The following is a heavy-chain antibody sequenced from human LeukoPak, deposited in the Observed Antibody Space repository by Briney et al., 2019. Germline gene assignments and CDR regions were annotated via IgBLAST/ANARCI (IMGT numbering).Heavy chain of an antibody. V-gene: IGHV3-9*01. CDR3: AKEIAVADPYYYCSMDG. CDR1: GFTFDDYA. D-gene: IGHD6-19*01. CDR2: ISWDRGSI. J-gene: IGHJ6*02. Sequence: PGRSLRLSCSGSGFTFDDYAMQRVRPAPGKGLEWVSGISWDRGSIGYADSVKGRFTISRDNAKNSLYLQMNSLRAEDTALYYCAKEIAVADPYYYCSMDGWGQGTTVTVS.